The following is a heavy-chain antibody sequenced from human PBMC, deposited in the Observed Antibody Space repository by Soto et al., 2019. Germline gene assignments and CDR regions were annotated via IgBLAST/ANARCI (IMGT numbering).Heavy chain of an antibody. J-gene: IGHJ6*03. CDR3: AKDLGYCSSTSCYVSVHYYYMDV. Sequence: ASVKVSCKASGYTFTSYGISWVRQAPGQGLEWMGWISAYNGNTNYAQKLQGRVTMTTDTSTSTAYMELRSLRSDDTAVYYCAKDLGYCSSTSCYVSVHYYYMDVWGKGTTVTVSS. V-gene: IGHV1-18*01. CDR2: ISAYNGNT. CDR1: GYTFTSYG. D-gene: IGHD2-2*01.